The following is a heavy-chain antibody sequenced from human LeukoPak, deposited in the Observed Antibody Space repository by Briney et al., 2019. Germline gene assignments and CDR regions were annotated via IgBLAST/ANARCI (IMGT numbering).Heavy chain of an antibody. CDR1: GGSISSGSYD. V-gene: IGHV4-61*02. CDR3: ARDRGVVPAAIPWFDP. Sequence: SQTLSLTCTVSGGSISSGSYDWSWIRQPAGKGLEWIGRIYTGGSTNYNPSLKSRVTISVDTSKNQFSLKLSSVTAADTAVYYCARDRGVVPAAIPWFDPWGQGTLVTVSS. CDR2: IYTGGST. D-gene: IGHD2-2*01. J-gene: IGHJ5*02.